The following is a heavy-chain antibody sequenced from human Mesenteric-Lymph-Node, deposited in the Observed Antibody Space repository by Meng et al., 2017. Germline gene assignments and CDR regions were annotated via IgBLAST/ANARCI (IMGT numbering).Heavy chain of an antibody. CDR2: INTGNGET. J-gene: IGHJ4*02. CDR3: ARAGTDLGFDY. V-gene: IGHV1-3*04. D-gene: IGHD1-1*01. Sequence: QVQVVESGSEGKKPGATVEVSWKASRSPFTSYAMNWVRQAPGQRLEWMGWINTGNGETKYSQKFQGRVTLTRDTSASTAYMELSSLRSEDTAVYYCARAGTDLGFDYWGQGTLVTVSS. CDR1: RSPFTSYA.